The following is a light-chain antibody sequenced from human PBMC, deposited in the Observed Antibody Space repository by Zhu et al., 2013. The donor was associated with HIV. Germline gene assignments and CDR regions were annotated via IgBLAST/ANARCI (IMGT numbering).Light chain of an antibody. CDR1: SSDVGSDNL. CDR2: EDT. J-gene: IGLJ1*01. V-gene: IGLV2-23*02. CDR3: CSYAGSDTFDV. Sequence: QSALTQPASVSGSPGQSITMSCTGTSSDVGSDNLVSWYQQHPGKAPKLLIYEDTKRPSGVSDRFSGSKSGNTASLTISGLQPEDEADYFCCSYAGSDTFDVFGAGTKVTVL.